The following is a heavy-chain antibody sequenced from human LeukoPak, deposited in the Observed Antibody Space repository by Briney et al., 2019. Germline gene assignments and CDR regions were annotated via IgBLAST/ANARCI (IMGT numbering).Heavy chain of an antibody. CDR1: GFTFTSYW. Sequence: GGSLGLSCEASGFTFTSYWMSWVRQAPGKGLEWVANIKDDGGERYYVDSVKGRFTISRDNSKNILYLQMNSLRAEDTAVYYCGRDPYYDALDYWGQGTMVTVSS. D-gene: IGHD3-22*01. CDR2: IKDDGGER. J-gene: IGHJ4*02. CDR3: GRDPYYDALDY. V-gene: IGHV3-7*01.